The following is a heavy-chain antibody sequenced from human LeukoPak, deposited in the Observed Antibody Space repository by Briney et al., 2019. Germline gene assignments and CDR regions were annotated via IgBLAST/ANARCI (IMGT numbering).Heavy chain of an antibody. CDR1: GFTFSSYA. D-gene: IGHD6-6*01. CDR2: ISYDGSNK. J-gene: IGHJ6*02. CDR3: ARGSSSSHYYYGIDV. Sequence: QPGRSLRLSCAASGFTFSSYAMHCVRQAPGKGLEWVAVISYDGSNKYYADSVKGRFTISRDNSKNTLYLQMNSLRAEDTAVYYCARGSSSSHYYYGIDVWGQGTTVTVSS. V-gene: IGHV3-30-3*01.